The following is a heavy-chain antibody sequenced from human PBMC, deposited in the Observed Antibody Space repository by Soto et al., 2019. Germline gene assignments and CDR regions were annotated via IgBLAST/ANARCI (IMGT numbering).Heavy chain of an antibody. D-gene: IGHD2-8*01. CDR2: MNPDSGNT. Sequence: QVQLAQSGAEVKKPGASVKVSCKASGYTFINYDINWVRQAPGQGLEWVGWMNPDSGNTGYAQNFQGRVTMTGNTSISSVYMELSSLTSEDTAVYYCARRRGSNGWFDLWGQGTLVTVSS. CDR3: ARRRGSNGWFDL. J-gene: IGHJ5*02. CDR1: GYTFINYD. V-gene: IGHV1-8*01.